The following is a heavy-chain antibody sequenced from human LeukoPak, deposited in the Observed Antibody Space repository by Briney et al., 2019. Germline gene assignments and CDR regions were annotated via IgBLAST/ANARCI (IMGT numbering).Heavy chain of an antibody. CDR3: ARGFYSITMVRGAFDY. CDR1: GFTFSSYS. Sequence: PGGSLRLSCAASGFTFSSYSMNWVRQAPGKGLEWVSSISSSSSYIYYADSVKGRFTISRDNAKNSLYLQMNSLRAEDTAVYYCARGFYSITMVRGAFDYWGQGTLVTVSS. J-gene: IGHJ4*02. V-gene: IGHV3-21*04. CDR2: ISSSSSYI. D-gene: IGHD3-10*01.